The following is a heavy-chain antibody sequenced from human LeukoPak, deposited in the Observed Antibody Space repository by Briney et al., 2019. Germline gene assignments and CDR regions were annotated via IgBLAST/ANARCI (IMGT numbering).Heavy chain of an antibody. D-gene: IGHD2-15*01. Sequence: SETLSLTCTVSGGSISSYYWSWIRQPPGKGLEWIGYIYYSGSTNYNPSLKSRVTISVDTSKNQFSLKLSSVTAADTAVYYCARLGYCRGGSCYGMDVWGQGTTVTVSS. CDR3: ARLGYCRGGSCYGMDV. V-gene: IGHV4-59*08. CDR2: IYYSGST. CDR1: GGSISSYY. J-gene: IGHJ6*02.